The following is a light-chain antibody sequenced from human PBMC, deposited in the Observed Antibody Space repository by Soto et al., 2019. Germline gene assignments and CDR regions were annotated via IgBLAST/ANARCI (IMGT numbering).Light chain of an antibody. CDR3: QSYNTDRPT. CDR2: AAS. J-gene: IGKJ5*01. CDR1: QAISNC. V-gene: IGKV1-27*01. Sequence: DIEMTQSPSSLSASMGERVAITCGGSQAISNCLAWYQKKTGKPPQLLIYAASTLQSGVPSRFSGSGYGTDFTLTISGMQNEDLATYYCQSYNTDRPTFGQGTRLEIK.